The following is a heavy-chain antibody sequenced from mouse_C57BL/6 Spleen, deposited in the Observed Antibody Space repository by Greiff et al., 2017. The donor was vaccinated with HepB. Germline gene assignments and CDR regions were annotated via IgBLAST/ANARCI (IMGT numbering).Heavy chain of an antibody. CDR2: IDPETGGT. CDR1: GYTFTDYE. Sequence: VKVVESGAELVRPGASVTLSCKASGYTFTDYEMHWVKQTPVHGLEWIGAIDPETGGTAYNQKFKGKAILTADKSSSTAYMELRSLTSEDSAVYYCTRKGDYYGSSYWYFDVWGTGTTVTVSS. J-gene: IGHJ1*03. CDR3: TRKGDYYGSSYWYFDV. D-gene: IGHD1-1*01. V-gene: IGHV1-15*01.